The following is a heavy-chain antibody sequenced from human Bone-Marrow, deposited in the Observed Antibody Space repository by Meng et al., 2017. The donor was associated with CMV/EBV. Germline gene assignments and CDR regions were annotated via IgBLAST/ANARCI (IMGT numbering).Heavy chain of an antibody. J-gene: IGHJ3*02. Sequence: GESPKISCAASGFTFSSYEMNWVRQAPGKGLEWVSYISSSGSTIYYADSVKGRFTISRDNAKNSLYLQMNSLRAEDTAVYYCARGLRGRWAASSFDIWGLTTMITVSS. CDR2: ISSSGSTI. CDR1: GFTFSSYE. CDR3: ARGLRGRWAASSFDI. D-gene: IGHD4-23*01. V-gene: IGHV3-48*03.